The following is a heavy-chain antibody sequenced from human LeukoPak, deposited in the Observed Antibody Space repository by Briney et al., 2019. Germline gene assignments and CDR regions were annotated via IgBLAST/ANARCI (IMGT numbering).Heavy chain of an antibody. V-gene: IGHV3-21*01. D-gene: IGHD6-19*01. CDR1: GFTFSSYS. CDR3: ARGEAVADDFDY. CDR2: ISSSSSYI. Sequence: SGGSLRLSCAASGFTFSSYSMNWVRQAPGRGLEWVSSISSSSSYIYYADSVKGRFTISRDNAKNSLYLRMNSLRAEDTAVYYCARGEAVADDFDYWGQGTLVTVSS. J-gene: IGHJ4*02.